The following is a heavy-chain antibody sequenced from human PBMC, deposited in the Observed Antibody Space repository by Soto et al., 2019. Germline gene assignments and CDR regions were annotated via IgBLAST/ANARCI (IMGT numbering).Heavy chain of an antibody. V-gene: IGHV3-23*01. CDR1: GFTFSSHS. J-gene: IGHJ4*02. Sequence: EVQLLESGGGLVQPGGSLRLSCVVSGFTFSSHSMSWVRQAPGKGLEWVSSISTSGSGTYHADSVKGRFAISRDNSKNTLFLQMNSLGAEDTAEYYGARGSSELGYWGQGTLVTVSS. D-gene: IGHD3-10*01. CDR2: ISTSGSGT. CDR3: ARGSSELGY.